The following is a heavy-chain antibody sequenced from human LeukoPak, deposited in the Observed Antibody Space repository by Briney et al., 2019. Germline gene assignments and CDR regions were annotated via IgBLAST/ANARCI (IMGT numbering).Heavy chain of an antibody. CDR1: GFNFSGYA. CDR2: ISGSGGDT. V-gene: IGHV3-23*01. CDR3: ANGLQLSKKPDY. Sequence: GGSLRLSCSASGFNFSGYAMSWVRQAPGKGREWVSAISGSGGDTYYADFVEGRFTISRDNSENTLYLQMNSLRVDDTAVYYCANGLQLSKKPDYWGQGTLVTVSS. J-gene: IGHJ4*02. D-gene: IGHD2/OR15-2a*01.